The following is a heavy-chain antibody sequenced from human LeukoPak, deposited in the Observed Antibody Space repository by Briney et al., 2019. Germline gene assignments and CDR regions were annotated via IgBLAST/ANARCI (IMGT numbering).Heavy chain of an antibody. CDR1: GFTFSSYW. CDR3: ARLKQWLVRDYYYYGMDV. D-gene: IGHD6-19*01. J-gene: IGHJ6*02. V-gene: IGHV3-7*01. CDR2: IEQDGSEK. Sequence: GGSLRLSCAASGFTFSSYWMSWVRQAPGKGLEWVANIEQDGSEKYYVDSVKGRFTISRDNTKNPLYLQMNSLRAEDTAVYYCARLKQWLVRDYYYYGMDVWGQGTTVTVS.